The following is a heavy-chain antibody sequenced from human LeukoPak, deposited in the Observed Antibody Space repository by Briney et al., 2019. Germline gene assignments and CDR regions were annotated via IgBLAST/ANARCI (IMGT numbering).Heavy chain of an antibody. Sequence: KSSETLSLTCTVSGGSISSYYWSWIRQPAGKGLEWIGRIYASGSTNYNPSLKSRVTMSVDTSKNQFSLKLSSVTAADTAVYYCARETDYYGSGSYYKGYNWFDPWGQGTLVTVSS. CDR3: ARETDYYGSGSYYKGYNWFDP. CDR1: GGSISSYY. V-gene: IGHV4-4*07. J-gene: IGHJ5*02. D-gene: IGHD3-10*01. CDR2: IYASGST.